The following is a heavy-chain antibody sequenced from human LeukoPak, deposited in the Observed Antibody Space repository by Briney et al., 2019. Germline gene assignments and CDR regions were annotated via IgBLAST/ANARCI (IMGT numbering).Heavy chain of an antibody. D-gene: IGHD3-10*01. J-gene: IGHJ5*01. CDR1: GGSFSRPF. CDR3: ARPERRINLARGVFGSHFDS. V-gene: IGHV4-34*01. CDR2: IDHSGRT. Sequence: PSETLSLTCAVSGGSFSRPFWSWIRQTPGKGLEWIGEIDHSGRTDYNPSLEGRVTMSVDTSKNQFSLRLTSVTAEDTAVYFCARPERRINLARGVFGSHFDSWGQGTLVSVSS.